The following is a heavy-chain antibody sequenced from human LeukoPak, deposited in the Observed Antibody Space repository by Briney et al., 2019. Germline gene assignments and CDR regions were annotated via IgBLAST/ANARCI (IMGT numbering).Heavy chain of an antibody. Sequence: GGSLRLSCAASGFTFTDYFFRWIRQAPGKGLEWVSYINSGGSTIYYADSVKGRFTISRDNAQNSLFLQMNSLRAEDTAVYYCARGDSTYFDYWSQGTLVTVSS. CDR1: GFTFTDYF. J-gene: IGHJ4*02. D-gene: IGHD6-13*01. V-gene: IGHV3-11*01. CDR2: INSGGSTI. CDR3: ARGDSTYFDY.